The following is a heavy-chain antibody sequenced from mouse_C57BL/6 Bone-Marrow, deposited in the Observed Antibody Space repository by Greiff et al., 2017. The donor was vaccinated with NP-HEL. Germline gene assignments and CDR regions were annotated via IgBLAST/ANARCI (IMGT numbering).Heavy chain of an antibody. CDR3: ALLYYGNYYYAMDY. CDR2: IWGGGST. CDR1: GFSLTSYG. V-gene: IGHV2-9*01. Sequence: VQVVESGPGLVAPSQSLSITCTVSGFSLTSYGVDWVRQPPGKGLEWLGVIWGGGSTNYNSALMSRLSISKDNSKSQVFLKMNSLQTDDTAMYYCALLYYGNYYYAMDYWGQGTSVTVSS. J-gene: IGHJ4*01. D-gene: IGHD2-1*01.